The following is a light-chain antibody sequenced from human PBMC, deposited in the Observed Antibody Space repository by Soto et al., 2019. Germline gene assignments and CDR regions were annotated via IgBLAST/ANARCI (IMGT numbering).Light chain of an antibody. Sequence: QSVLTQPPSASGTPGQRVTISCSGSSSNIGSNTVNWYQQLPGTAPKLLIYSNNQRPSGVPDRFSASKSDTSASLAITGLQAEDEADYYCQSYDSSPSGYVFGTGTKLTVL. CDR3: QSYDSSPSGYV. V-gene: IGLV1-44*01. J-gene: IGLJ1*01. CDR1: SSNIGSNT. CDR2: SNN.